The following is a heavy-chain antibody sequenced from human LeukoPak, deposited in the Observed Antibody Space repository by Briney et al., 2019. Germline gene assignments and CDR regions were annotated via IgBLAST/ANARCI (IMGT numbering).Heavy chain of an antibody. CDR2: ISAYNGNT. V-gene: IGHV1-18*01. CDR1: GYTFTSYD. Sequence: ASVKVSCKASGYTFTSYDINWVRQAPGQGLEWMGWISAYNGNTNYAQKLQGRVTMTTDTSTSTAYMELRSLRSDDTAVYYCAADVGYCSGGSCYPYGMDVWDQGTTVTVSS. J-gene: IGHJ6*02. CDR3: AADVGYCSGGSCYPYGMDV. D-gene: IGHD2-15*01.